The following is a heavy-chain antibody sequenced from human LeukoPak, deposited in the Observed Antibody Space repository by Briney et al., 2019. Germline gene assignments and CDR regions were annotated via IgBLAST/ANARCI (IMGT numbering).Heavy chain of an antibody. D-gene: IGHD4-17*01. J-gene: IGHJ4*02. CDR1: GYTFTGYY. V-gene: IGHV1-2*06. CDR2: INPNSGGT. CDR3: ARLGMTTATRPPLLFDY. Sequence: ASVKVSCKASGYTFTGYYMHWVRQAPGQGLEWMGRINPNSGGTNYAQKFQGRVTMTRDTSISTAYMELSRLSSVTAADTAVYYCARLGMTTATRPPLLFDYWGQGTLVTVSS.